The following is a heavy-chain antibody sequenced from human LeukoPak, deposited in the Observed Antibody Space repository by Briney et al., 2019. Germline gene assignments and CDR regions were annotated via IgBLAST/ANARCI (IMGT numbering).Heavy chain of an antibody. D-gene: IGHD3-10*01. V-gene: IGHV4-34*01. CDR1: GGSFSGYY. J-gene: IGHJ6*03. Sequence: SETLSLTCAVYGGSFSGYYWSWIRQPPGKGLEWIGEINHSGSTNYNPSLKSRVTISVDTSKNQFSLKLSSVTAADTAVYYCARDPKTYYGSGFMDVWGKGTTVTISS. CDR3: ARDPKTYYGSGFMDV. CDR2: INHSGST.